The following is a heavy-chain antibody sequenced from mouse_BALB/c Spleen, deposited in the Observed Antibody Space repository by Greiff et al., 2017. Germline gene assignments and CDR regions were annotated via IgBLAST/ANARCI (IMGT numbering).Heavy chain of an antibody. CDR1: GYTFTSYY. CDR2: IYPGNVNT. J-gene: IGHJ4*01. Sequence: QVQLQQSGPELVKPGASVRISCKASGYTFTSYYIHWVKQRPGQGLEWIGWIYPGNVNTKYNEKFKGKATLTADTSSNTAYLQLSSLTSEDTAVYYCAREDYYAMDYWGQGTSVTVSS. CDR3: AREDYYAMDY. V-gene: IGHV1-66*01.